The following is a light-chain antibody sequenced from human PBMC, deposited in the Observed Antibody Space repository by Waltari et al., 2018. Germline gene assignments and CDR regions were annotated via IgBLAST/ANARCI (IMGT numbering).Light chain of an antibody. CDR2: DAS. V-gene: IGKV1-33*01. CDR1: QPITNY. CDR3: QRYDNLPVFA. J-gene: IGKJ3*01. Sequence: DIQLTQSPSSLSASVGDRVTITCQASQPITNYLNWYQQQPGEATELLIYDASKLQTGVPSRFSGSQSGTEFSFTIGSLQPEDVATYYCQRYDNLPVFAFGPGTKVNVK.